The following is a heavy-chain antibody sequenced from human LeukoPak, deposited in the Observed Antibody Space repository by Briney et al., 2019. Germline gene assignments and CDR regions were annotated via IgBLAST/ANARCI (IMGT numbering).Heavy chain of an antibody. CDR2: IYYSGST. CDR1: GGSISSSSYY. V-gene: IGHV4-39*01. J-gene: IGHJ4*02. Sequence: SETLSLTCTVSGGSISSSSYYWGWIRQPPGKGLEWIGSIYYSGSTYYNPSLKSRVTISVDTSKNQFSLGLNSVTAADTAVYYCAIATGNYYWDFDYWGQGTLVTVSS. CDR3: AIATGNYYWDFDY. D-gene: IGHD1-26*01.